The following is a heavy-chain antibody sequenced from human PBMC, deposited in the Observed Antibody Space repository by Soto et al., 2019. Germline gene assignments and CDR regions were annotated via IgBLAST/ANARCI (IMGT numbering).Heavy chain of an antibody. CDR3: AREDRKRETVLVPAAIDGMDV. D-gene: IGHD2-2*01. CDR2: IIPIFGIA. Sequence: ASVKVSCKASGGTFSRYSITWVRQAPGHGLEWIGRIIPIFGIASYAQKFQGRVTITADESTSTAYMELSSLRSDDTAVYYCAREDRKRETVLVPAAIDGMDVWG. V-gene: IGHV1-69*13. CDR1: GGTFSRYS. J-gene: IGHJ6*02.